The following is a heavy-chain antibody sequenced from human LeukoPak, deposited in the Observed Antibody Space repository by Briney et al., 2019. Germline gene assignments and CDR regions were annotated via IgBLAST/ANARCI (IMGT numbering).Heavy chain of an antibody. CDR2: IRYDGSNK. D-gene: IGHD3-3*01. V-gene: IGHV3-30*02. CDR3: ARGTTVYDFWTSLDY. J-gene: IGHJ4*02. CDR1: GFTFSSYG. Sequence: GGSLRLSCAASGFTFSSYGMHWVRQAPGKGLEWVAFIRYDGSNKYYADSVKGRFTISRDNSKNTLYLQMSSLRAEDTAVYYCARGTTVYDFWTSLDYWGQGTLVTVSS.